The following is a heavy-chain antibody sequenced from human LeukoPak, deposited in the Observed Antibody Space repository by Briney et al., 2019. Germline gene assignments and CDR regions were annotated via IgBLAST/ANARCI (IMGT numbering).Heavy chain of an antibody. D-gene: IGHD2-8*01. V-gene: IGHV1-69*01. Sequence: SVTVSCKASGGTFSSYAISWVRQAPGQGLEWMGGMIPIFGTANYAQKFQGRVTITADESTSTAYMELSSLRSEDTAVYYCARSPQYCTNGVCLPSNWFDPWGQGTLVTVSS. J-gene: IGHJ5*02. CDR2: MIPIFGTA. CDR1: GGTFSSYA. CDR3: ARSPQYCTNGVCLPSNWFDP.